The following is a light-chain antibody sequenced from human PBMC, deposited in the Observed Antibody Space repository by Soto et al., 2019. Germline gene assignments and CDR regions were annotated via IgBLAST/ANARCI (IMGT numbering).Light chain of an antibody. Sequence: SYELTQPPSVSVSPGQTARITCSGDALPKQYAYWYQQKPGQAPVLVIYKDSARPSGIPERFSGSSSGTTVTLTISGVQAEDEADYYCQSADSSGTYVFGTGTKVTV. CDR2: KDS. V-gene: IGLV3-25*02. CDR1: ALPKQY. J-gene: IGLJ1*01. CDR3: QSADSSGTYV.